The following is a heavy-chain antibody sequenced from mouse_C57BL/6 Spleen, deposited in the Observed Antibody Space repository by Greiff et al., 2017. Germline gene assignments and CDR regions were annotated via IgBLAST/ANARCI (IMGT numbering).Heavy chain of an antibody. J-gene: IGHJ2*01. V-gene: IGHV1-85*01. CDR3: ANYYYFDY. CDR2: IYPRDGST. CDR1: GYTFTSYD. Sequence: VQLVESGPELVKPGASVKLSCKASGYTFTSYDINWVKQRPGQGLEWIGWIYPRDGSTKYNEKFKGKATLTVDTSSSTAYMELHSLTSEDSAVYFCANYYYFDYWGQGTTLTVSS. D-gene: IGHD1-1*01.